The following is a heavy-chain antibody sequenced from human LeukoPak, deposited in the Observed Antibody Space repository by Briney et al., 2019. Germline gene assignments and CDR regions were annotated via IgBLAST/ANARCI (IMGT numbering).Heavy chain of an antibody. CDR3: AIQIRGVIY. V-gene: IGHV1-3*01. CDR2: INAGNGNT. D-gene: IGHD3-10*01. CDR1: EYTFTSTV. Sequence: ASVKVSCKASEYTFTSTVMHWVRPAPGQRLEWMGWINAGNGNTKYSQKFQGRVTITRDTSASTAYMELSSLRSEDTAVYYCAIQIRGVIYWGQGTLVTVSS. J-gene: IGHJ4*02.